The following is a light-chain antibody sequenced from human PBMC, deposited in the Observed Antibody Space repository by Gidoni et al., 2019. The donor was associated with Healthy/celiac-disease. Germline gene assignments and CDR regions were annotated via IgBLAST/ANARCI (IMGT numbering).Light chain of an antibody. Sequence: QSALTQPASVSGSPGQSITISCTGTSSDVGRYNLVSWYQQHPGKAPKLMIYEGSKRPSGVSNRFSGSKSGNTASLTISGLQAEDEADYYCCSYAGSSTLSVVFGGGTKLTVL. J-gene: IGLJ2*01. CDR3: CSYAGSSTLSVV. V-gene: IGLV2-23*01. CDR2: EGS. CDR1: SSDVGRYNL.